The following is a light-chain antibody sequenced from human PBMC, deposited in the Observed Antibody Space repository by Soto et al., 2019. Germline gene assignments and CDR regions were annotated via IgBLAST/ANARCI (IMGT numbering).Light chain of an antibody. J-gene: IGKJ1*01. V-gene: IGKV1-5*01. CDR2: TAS. CDR3: QEYNNYWT. Sequence: DIQMTQSPSTLSASVGDTVTITCRASQTISMWLAWYQQKPGKAPRLLIYTASTLESGVPSRFSASGSGTEFTLTFRSLHPDEFATYYCQEYNNYWTFGQGTKVDIK. CDR1: QTISMW.